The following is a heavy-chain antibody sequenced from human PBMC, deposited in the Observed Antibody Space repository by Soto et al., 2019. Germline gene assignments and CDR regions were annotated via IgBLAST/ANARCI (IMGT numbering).Heavy chain of an antibody. Sequence: GASVKVSCKASGYTFTGYYMHWVRQAPGQGLEWMGWINPNSGGTNYAQKFQGWVTMTRDTSISTAYMELSSLRPEDTAVYYCARDDFYDGSGYGIDYWGQGTLVTVSS. CDR3: ARDDFYDGSGYGIDY. V-gene: IGHV1-2*04. CDR1: GYTFTGYY. D-gene: IGHD3-22*01. J-gene: IGHJ4*02. CDR2: INPNSGGT.